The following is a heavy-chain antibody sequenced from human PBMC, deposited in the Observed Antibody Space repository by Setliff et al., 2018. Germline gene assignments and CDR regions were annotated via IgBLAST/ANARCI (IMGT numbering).Heavy chain of an antibody. V-gene: IGHV3-7*01. Sequence: PGGSLRLSCAAAGFTFSSFWMIWVRQSRGKGLEWVANINQDGSCKFYVDSVKVRFPIFRDNAKNSLSLQMNDLRAEDTSVCYCGRDVFDFRTGQGGPWVQGTRVTVSS. CDR3: GRDVFDFRTGQGGP. J-gene: IGHJ5*02. CDR2: INQDGSCK. D-gene: IGHD3-3*01. CDR1: GFTFSSFW.